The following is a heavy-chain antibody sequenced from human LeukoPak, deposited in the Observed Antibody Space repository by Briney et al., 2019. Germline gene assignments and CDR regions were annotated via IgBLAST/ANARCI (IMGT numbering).Heavy chain of an antibody. D-gene: IGHD1-26*01. CDR1: GYTLTELS. CDR2: FDPEDGET. Sequence: ASVKVSCKVSGYTLTELSMHWVRQAPGKGLEWMGGFDPEDGETIYAQKFQGRVTTTEDTSTDTAYMELSSLRSEDTAVYYCATYSGSYYRTRVDDAFYIWGQGTMVTVSS. V-gene: IGHV1-24*01. J-gene: IGHJ3*02. CDR3: ATYSGSYYRTRVDDAFYI.